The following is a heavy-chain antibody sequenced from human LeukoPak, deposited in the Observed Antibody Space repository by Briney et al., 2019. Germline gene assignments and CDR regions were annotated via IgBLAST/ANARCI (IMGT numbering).Heavy chain of an antibody. CDR1: GFTFDDYD. Sequence: GGSLRLSCAASGFTFDDYDMHWVRHAPGKGLEWVSGISWNSGSIGYADSVKGRFTISRDNAKNSLYLQMNSLRAEDTALYYCAKDTYSSSWYRVPYYYYYGMDVWGQGTTVTVSS. CDR3: AKDTYSSSWYRVPYYYYYGMDV. CDR2: ISWNSGSI. D-gene: IGHD6-13*01. J-gene: IGHJ6*02. V-gene: IGHV3-9*01.